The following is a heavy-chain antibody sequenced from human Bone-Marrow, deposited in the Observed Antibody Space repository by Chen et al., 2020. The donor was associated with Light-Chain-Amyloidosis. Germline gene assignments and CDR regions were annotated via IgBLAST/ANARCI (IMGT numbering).Heavy chain of an antibody. J-gene: IGHJ6*02. V-gene: IGHV3-48*01. CDR2: ISSSSSSM. CDR1: GFTFTTYS. D-gene: IGHD3-10*01. CDR3: ARGFHYYHGMDV. Sequence: EVQLVESGGGLVQPGGSLRLSCAASGFTFTTYSMHWVRQAPGKGLEWLSYISSSSSSMYYADSVKGRFSISRDNAQNSLYLQMNSLRAEDTAEYYCARGFHYYHGMDVWGQGTTVTVSS.